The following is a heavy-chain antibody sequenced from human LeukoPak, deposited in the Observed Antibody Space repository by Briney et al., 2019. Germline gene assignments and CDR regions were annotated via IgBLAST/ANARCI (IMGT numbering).Heavy chain of an antibody. J-gene: IGHJ1*01. CDR2: ISHSGNT. Sequence: SETLSLTCTVSGYSIGSGYYWGWIRQSPGKGLEWIGKISHSGNTLYNPSLKSRVTISIDIPKNQFSLNLTSVTAADTAIYYCARGLLWGQGTLVTVSS. CDR3: ARGLL. CDR1: GYSIGSGYY. V-gene: IGHV4-38-2*02.